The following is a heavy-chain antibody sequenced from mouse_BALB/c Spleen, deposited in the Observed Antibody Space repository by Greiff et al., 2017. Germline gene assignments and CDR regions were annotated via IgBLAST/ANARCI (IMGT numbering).Heavy chain of an antibody. CDR1: GFSLSTSGMG. CDR2: IYWDDDK. CDR3: ARRRVLRLPYAMDY. D-gene: IGHD1-2*01. Sequence: QVQLKESGPGILQPSQTLSLTCSFSGFSLSTSGMGVSWIRQPSGKGLEWLAHIYWDDDKRYNPSLKSRLTISKDTSSNQVFLKITSVDTADTATYYCARRRVLRLPYAMDYWGQGTSVTVSS. J-gene: IGHJ4*01. V-gene: IGHV8-12*01.